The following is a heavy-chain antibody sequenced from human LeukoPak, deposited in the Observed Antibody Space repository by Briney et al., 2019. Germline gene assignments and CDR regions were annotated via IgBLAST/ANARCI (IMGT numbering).Heavy chain of an antibody. CDR2: VHLSGAS. CDR1: GGSILTTNW. J-gene: IGHJ4*02. V-gene: IGHV4-4*02. CDR3: TRESGAFSPFGF. D-gene: IGHD1-26*01. Sequence: SGTLSLTCAVSGGSILTTNWWSWVRHPPGKGLEWIGEVHLSGASNYNPSLKSRVNMSIDKSKNQLSLELTSVTAADTAIYYCTRESGAFSPFGFWGQGTLVTVSS.